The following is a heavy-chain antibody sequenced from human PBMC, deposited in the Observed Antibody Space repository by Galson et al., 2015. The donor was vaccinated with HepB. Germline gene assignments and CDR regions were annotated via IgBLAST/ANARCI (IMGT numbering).Heavy chain of an antibody. Sequence: SVKVSCKASGYTFTGYYMHWVRQAPGQGLEWMGIINPSGGSTSYAQKFQGRVTMTRDTSTSTVYMELSSLRSEDTAVYYCARAPGDYGDYWGDYYFDYWGQGTLVTVSS. J-gene: IGHJ4*02. D-gene: IGHD4-17*01. V-gene: IGHV1-46*01. CDR1: GYTFTGYY. CDR2: INPSGGST. CDR3: ARAPGDYGDYWGDYYFDY.